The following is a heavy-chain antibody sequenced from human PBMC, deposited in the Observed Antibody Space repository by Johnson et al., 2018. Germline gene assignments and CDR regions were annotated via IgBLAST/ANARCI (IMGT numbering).Heavy chain of an antibody. CDR3: ASEMGIIRANYYYYGMDV. Sequence: VQLQESGGGLVQXGGSLRLSCAASGFTFSSYWMHWVRQVPGKGLVWVSRINSDGSSTSYADSVKGRFTISRDNSKNTLYLQMNSLRAEDTAVYYCASEMGIIRANYYYYGMDVWGQGTTVTVSS. CDR2: INSDGSST. D-gene: IGHD3-3*01. CDR1: GFTFSSYW. J-gene: IGHJ6*02. V-gene: IGHV3-74*01.